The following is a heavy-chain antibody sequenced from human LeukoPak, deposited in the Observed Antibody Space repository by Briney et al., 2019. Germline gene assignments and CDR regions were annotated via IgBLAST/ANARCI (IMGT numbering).Heavy chain of an antibody. Sequence: GGSLRLSCAASGFTFSSYSMNWARQAPGKGLEWVSYISSSSSPIYYADSVKGRFTIPRDNAKNSLYLQMNSLRAEDTAVYYCARDRFSDYWGQGTLVTVSS. J-gene: IGHJ4*02. CDR1: GFTFSSYS. CDR2: ISSSSSPI. V-gene: IGHV3-48*01. CDR3: ARDRFSDY. D-gene: IGHD3-16*01.